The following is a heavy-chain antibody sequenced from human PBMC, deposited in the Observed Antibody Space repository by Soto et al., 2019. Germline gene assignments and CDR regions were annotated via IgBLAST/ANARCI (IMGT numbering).Heavy chain of an antibody. Sequence: QVQLVQSGAEVKKPGSSVKVSCKASGGTFSSYTISWVRQAPGQGLEWMGRIIPILGIANYAQKFQGRVTITADKSTSTAYMELSSLRSEDTAVYYCARDVKEDRDGYNLGYWGQGTLVTVSS. D-gene: IGHD5-12*01. V-gene: IGHV1-69*08. CDR3: ARDVKEDRDGYNLGY. J-gene: IGHJ4*02. CDR2: IIPILGIA. CDR1: GGTFSSYT.